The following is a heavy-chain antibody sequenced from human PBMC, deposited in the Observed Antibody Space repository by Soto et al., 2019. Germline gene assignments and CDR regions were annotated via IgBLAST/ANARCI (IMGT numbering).Heavy chain of an antibody. V-gene: IGHV3-49*03. CDR2: IRSKAYGGTT. CDR1: GFTFGDYA. Sequence: GGSLRLSCTASGFTFGDYAMSWFRQAPGKGLEWVGFIRSKAYGGTTEYAASVKGRFTISRDDSKSIAHLQMNSLKTEDTAVYYCTRGDRSHGTYGMDVWGQGTTVTVSS. J-gene: IGHJ6*02. CDR3: TRGDRSHGTYGMDV. D-gene: IGHD3-16*02.